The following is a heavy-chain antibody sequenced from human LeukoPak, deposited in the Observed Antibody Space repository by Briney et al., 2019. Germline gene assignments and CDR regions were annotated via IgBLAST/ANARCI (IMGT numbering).Heavy chain of an antibody. Sequence: GGSLRLSCAASGFTFSSYAMSWVRQAPGKGLEWVSVISGSGGTTSYADSVSGRFTIPRDNSKNTLYLQMSTLRAEDTAVYYCAKGSAYGSGWCDSWGQGTLVSVSS. CDR3: AKGSAYGSGWCDS. CDR1: GFTFSSYA. J-gene: IGHJ4*02. V-gene: IGHV3-23*01. D-gene: IGHD6-19*01. CDR2: ISGSGGTT.